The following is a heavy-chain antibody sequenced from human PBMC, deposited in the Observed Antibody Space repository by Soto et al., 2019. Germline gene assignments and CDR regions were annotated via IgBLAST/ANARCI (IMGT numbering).Heavy chain of an antibody. CDR1: GFTFSPFW. J-gene: IGHJ4*02. V-gene: IGHV3-74*01. Sequence: EVQLVESGGGLVQPGGSLRLSCAASGFTFSPFWMHWVRQVPGKGPVWVSRINSDGNSTSYADSVKGRFTISRDSAREGGYLQMNSLRAEDTAVYYCARGSNHFDYWGQGTLVTVSS. CDR2: INSDGNST. CDR3: ARGSNHFDY. D-gene: IGHD4-4*01.